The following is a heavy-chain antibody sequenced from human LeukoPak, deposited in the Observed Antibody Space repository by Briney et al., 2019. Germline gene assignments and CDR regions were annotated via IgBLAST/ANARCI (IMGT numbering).Heavy chain of an antibody. Sequence: SETLSLTCTVSGGSISSGSYYWSWIRQPAGKGLEWIGRIYTSGSTNYNPSLKSRVTISVDTSKNQFSLKLSSVTAADTAVYYRASPDLVGGDAFDIWGQGTMVTVSS. J-gene: IGHJ3*02. CDR1: GGSISSGSYY. V-gene: IGHV4-61*02. D-gene: IGHD2-8*02. CDR2: IYTSGST. CDR3: ASPDLVGGDAFDI.